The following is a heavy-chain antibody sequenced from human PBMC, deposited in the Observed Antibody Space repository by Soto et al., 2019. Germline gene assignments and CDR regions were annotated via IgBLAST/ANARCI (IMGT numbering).Heavy chain of an antibody. CDR2: IYYSGST. J-gene: IGHJ3*02. CDR3: ARFTPRYTRAFDI. D-gene: IGHD5-12*01. Sequence: PSETLSLTCTVSGGSISSSSYYWGWIRQPPGKGLEWIGSIYYSGSTYYNPSLKSRVTISVDTSKNQFSLKLSSVTAAVTAVYYCARFTPRYTRAFDIWGQGTMVTVSS. V-gene: IGHV4-39*01. CDR1: GGSISSSSYY.